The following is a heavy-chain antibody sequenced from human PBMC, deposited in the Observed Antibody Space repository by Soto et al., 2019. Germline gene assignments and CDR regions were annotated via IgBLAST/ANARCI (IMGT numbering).Heavy chain of an antibody. CDR3: ARGESYYDSSCYPKGAYGMDV. D-gene: IGHD3-22*01. CDR1: GYTFTSYG. J-gene: IGHJ6*02. CDR2: ISAYNGNT. Sequence: ASVKVSYKASGYTFTSYGISWVRQAPGQGLEWMGWISAYNGNTNYAQKLQGRVTMTTDTSTSTAYMELRSLRSDDTAVYYCARGESYYDSSCYPKGAYGMDVWGQGTTVNVSS. V-gene: IGHV1-18*01.